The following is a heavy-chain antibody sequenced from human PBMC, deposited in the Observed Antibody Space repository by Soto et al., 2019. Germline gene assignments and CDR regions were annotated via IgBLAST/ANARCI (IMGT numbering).Heavy chain of an antibody. V-gene: IGHV2-5*02. CDR1: GLPLSTSGVG. J-gene: IGHJ4*02. D-gene: IGHD3-9*01. Sequence: APTLGYPTQTVTLTGTLSGLPLSTSGVGVAWIRQPQGKALEWLALIYWDDGKRYSPSLKTRLNITKDTSKNQVVPTLTNVDPVDTATYYCAHRTAYEISTGYYPFDYWGQGALATVSS. CDR2: IYWDDGK. CDR3: AHRTAYEISTGYYPFDY.